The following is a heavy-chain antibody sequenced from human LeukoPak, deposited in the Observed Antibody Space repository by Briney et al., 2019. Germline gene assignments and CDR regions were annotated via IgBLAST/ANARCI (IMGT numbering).Heavy chain of an antibody. V-gene: IGHV4-59*08. CDR1: GGSISSYY. J-gene: IGHJ1*01. Sequence: SETLSLTCTVSGGSISSYYWSWIRQPPGKGLEWIGYIYYSGSTNYNPSLKSRVTISVDTSKNQFSLKLSSVTAADTAVYYCARHPSLGYFRDWGQGILVTVSS. CDR2: IYYSGST. CDR3: ARHPSLGYFRD. D-gene: IGHD6-6*01.